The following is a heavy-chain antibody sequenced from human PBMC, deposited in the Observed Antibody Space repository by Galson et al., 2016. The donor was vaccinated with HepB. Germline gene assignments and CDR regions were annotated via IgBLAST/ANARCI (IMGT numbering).Heavy chain of an antibody. CDR2: IAPVIGTT. V-gene: IGHV1-69*01. J-gene: IGHJ3*02. CDR1: GGTLSNYA. D-gene: IGHD3-10*01. CDR3: ARGGYIVTVLQGVVMPRDAFDI. Sequence: SCKASGGTLSNYAVSWVRQAPGQGPEWMGGIAPVIGTTNYAQRFQGRVTITADGSTNTAYMELSSLTSEDTAVYYCARGGYIVTVLQGVVMPRDAFDIWGQGTIVTVSS.